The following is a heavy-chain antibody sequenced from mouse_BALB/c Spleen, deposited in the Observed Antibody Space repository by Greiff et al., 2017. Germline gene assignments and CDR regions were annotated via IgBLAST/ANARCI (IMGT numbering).Heavy chain of an antibody. CDR2: ISYSGST. V-gene: IGHV3-2*02. CDR3: ARHYRYDGYYLDY. J-gene: IGHJ2*01. CDR1: GYSITSDYA. D-gene: IGHD2-14*01. Sequence: EVKLMESGPGLVKPSQSLSLTCTVTGYSITSDYAWNWIRQFPGNKLEWMGYISYSGSTSYNPSLKSRISITRDTSKNQFFLQLTSVTTEDTATYYCARHYRYDGYYLDYWGQGTTHTVSS.